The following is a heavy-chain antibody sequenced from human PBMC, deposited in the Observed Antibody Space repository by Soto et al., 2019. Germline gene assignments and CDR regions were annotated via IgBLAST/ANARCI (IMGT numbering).Heavy chain of an antibody. J-gene: IGHJ3*02. CDR1: RXTLSTYS. Sequence: GSLRLACAASRXTLSTYSMGWVRQAPGKGLEWVSGISGGGGETSYADSVRGRFTCCRYNSKNTLYLQMNSLKAEDTALYYCAKSLFGGPDIWGQGTLVNVS. CDR3: AKSLFGGPDI. D-gene: IGHD2-15*01. CDR2: ISGGGGET. V-gene: IGHV3-23*01.